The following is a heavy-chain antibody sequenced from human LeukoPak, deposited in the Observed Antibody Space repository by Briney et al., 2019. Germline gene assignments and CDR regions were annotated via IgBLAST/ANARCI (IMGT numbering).Heavy chain of an antibody. CDR2: IYYSGST. D-gene: IGHD3-22*01. J-gene: IGHJ4*02. Sequence: SETLSLTCTVSGGSINTPNYYWGWIRQPPGKGLEWLASIYYSGSTYYNPSLKSRVTISVDTSKNQFSLKLSSVTAADTAVYYCSRHLYYYDGGEFDYWGQGTLVTVSS. CDR3: SRHLYYYDGGEFDY. V-gene: IGHV4-39*01. CDR1: GGSINTPNYY.